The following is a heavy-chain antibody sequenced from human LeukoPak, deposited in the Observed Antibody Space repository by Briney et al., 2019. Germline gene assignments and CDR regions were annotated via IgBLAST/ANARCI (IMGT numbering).Heavy chain of an antibody. J-gene: IGHJ3*02. CDR3: ARARCVNSFYAFDI. CDR1: GRSISSYH. Sequence: PSETLTLTCTVSGRSISSYHWIWLRLPPGEGVVGIGYLAKGGNTNYSPSLKSRVTIFGDTSKNQFFLKLSSVTAADTAVYYCARARCVNSFYAFDIWGQGTLVTVSS. CDR2: LAKGGNT. V-gene: IGHV4-59*01. D-gene: IGHD5-18*01.